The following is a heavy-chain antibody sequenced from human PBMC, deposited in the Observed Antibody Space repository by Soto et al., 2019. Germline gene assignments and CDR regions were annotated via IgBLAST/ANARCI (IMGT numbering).Heavy chain of an antibody. D-gene: IGHD1-26*01. CDR2: ISGYNGHT. CDR3: ARSGATRPVYYHGMDV. CDR1: PYTFTSVG. J-gene: IGHJ6*02. V-gene: IGHV1-18*04. Sequence: ASGKVSSKASPYTFTSVGISWVRQAPGQGLEWMGWISGYNGHTNFAQELQGRLTMTTDTPTNTAYMELRSLTSDDTAVYYCARSGATRPVYYHGMDVWGQGTTVTVSS.